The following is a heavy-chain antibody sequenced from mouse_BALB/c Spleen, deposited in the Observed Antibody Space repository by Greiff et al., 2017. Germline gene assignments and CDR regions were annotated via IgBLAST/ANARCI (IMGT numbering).Heavy chain of an antibody. D-gene: IGHD2-1*01. CDR3: ARSHYGNLYWYFDV. J-gene: IGHJ1*01. Sequence: EVKLVESGPSLVKPSQTLSLTCSVTGDSITSGYWNWIRKFPGNKLEYMGYISYSGSTYYNPSLKSRISITRDTSKNQYYLQLNSVTTEDTATYYCARSHYGNLYWYFDVWGAGTTVTVSS. V-gene: IGHV3-8*02. CDR2: ISYSGST. CDR1: GDSITSGY.